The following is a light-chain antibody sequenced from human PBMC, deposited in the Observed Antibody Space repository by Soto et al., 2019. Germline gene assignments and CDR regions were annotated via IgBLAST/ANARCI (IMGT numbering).Light chain of an antibody. CDR3: QQSYSTTWT. CDR2: AAS. Sequence: DIQMTQSPSSLSASVGDRFTITCLASQGISTYLNWYQQRPGKAPKLLIYAASSLQSGVPSRFSGSGSETHFTLTISSLQPEDFATYSCQQSYSTTWTFGQGTKVDI. J-gene: IGKJ1*01. CDR1: QGISTY. V-gene: IGKV1-39*01.